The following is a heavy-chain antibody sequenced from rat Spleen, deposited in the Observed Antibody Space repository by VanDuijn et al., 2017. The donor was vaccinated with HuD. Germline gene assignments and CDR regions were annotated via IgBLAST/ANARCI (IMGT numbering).Heavy chain of an antibody. V-gene: IGHV2-47*01. D-gene: IGHD1-2*01. CDR3: ARSDFSSPYYFDY. J-gene: IGHJ2*01. Sequence: QVQLKESGPGLVQPSQTLSLTCTVSGLSLTSNSVSWIRQPPGKGLEWMGVIWGDGSTNYNSALKSRLSISRDTSKSQVFLKMNNLQTEDTAMHFCARSDFSSPYYFDYWGQGVMVTVSS. CDR2: IWGDGST. CDR1: GLSLTSNS.